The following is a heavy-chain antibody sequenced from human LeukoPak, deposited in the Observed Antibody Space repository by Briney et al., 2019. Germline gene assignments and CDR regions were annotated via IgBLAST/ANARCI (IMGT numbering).Heavy chain of an antibody. V-gene: IGHV3-33*01. CDR1: GXTFSSYG. J-gene: IGHJ4*02. CDR3: ARVATSSLDY. Sequence: PGRSLRLSCAASGXTFSSYGMHWVRQAPGKGLEWVALIWYDGSKNYYGESVKGRFTISRDNVQNTLHLQMNSLRAEDTAVYYCARVATSSLDYWGQGTLVTVSS. D-gene: IGHD2-2*01. CDR2: IWYDGSKN.